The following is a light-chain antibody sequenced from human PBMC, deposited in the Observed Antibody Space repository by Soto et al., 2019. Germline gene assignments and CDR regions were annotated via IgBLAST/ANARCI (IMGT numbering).Light chain of an antibody. CDR3: LQVKNFPRT. CDR1: QDINNR. V-gene: IGKV1-12*01. Sequence: DIQMTQAPSSVSASVGDRVTITGRASQDINNRVAWFQQRPGRAPKYLIQAASILQSGFPSKFSATGSGTDFTLTIDSLQPEDFATYYCLQVKNFPRTFGQGTKLEIK. CDR2: AAS. J-gene: IGKJ1*01.